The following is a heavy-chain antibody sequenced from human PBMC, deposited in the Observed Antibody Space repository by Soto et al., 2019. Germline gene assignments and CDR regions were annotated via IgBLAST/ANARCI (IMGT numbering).Heavy chain of an antibody. Sequence: QVQLVESGGGVVQPVRSLRLSCAASGFTFSSYGMHWVRQAPGKGLEWVAVIWYDGSNKYYADSVKGRFTISGDNSKNPLYLQMNRLRAEDTAVYYCARDIEWKDVDTAMDLDYWGQGTLVTVSS. CDR2: IWYDGSNK. D-gene: IGHD5-18*01. J-gene: IGHJ4*02. CDR1: GFTFSSYG. CDR3: ARDIEWKDVDTAMDLDY. V-gene: IGHV3-33*01.